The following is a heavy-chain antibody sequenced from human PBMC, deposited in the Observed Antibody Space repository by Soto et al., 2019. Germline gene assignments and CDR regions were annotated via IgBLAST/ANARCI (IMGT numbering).Heavy chain of an antibody. D-gene: IGHD2-2*01. J-gene: IGHJ6*02. CDR1: GGSFSGYF. CDR3: ARGPRCINTSCSNDFYHFGLDV. CDR2: INHSGRT. V-gene: IGHV4-34*04. Sequence: SATLSLTCAAYGGSFSGYFWTWVRQAPGKGLEWIGEINHSGRTNTNPSLKSRTSTSVDTSKNQFSLRLSSVTAADTAFYYCARGPRCINTSCSNDFYHFGLDVWGQGTSVT.